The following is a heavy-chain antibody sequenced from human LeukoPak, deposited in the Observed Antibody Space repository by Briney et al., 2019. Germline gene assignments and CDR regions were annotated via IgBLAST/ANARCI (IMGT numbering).Heavy chain of an antibody. CDR3: ARRGSIAAHDY. D-gene: IGHD6-6*01. Sequence: PSETLSLTCTVSGGSISSYYWSWIRQPPGKGLEWIGYIYYSGSTNYNPSLKSRVTISVDTSKNQFSLKLSSVTAADTAVYYCARRGSIAAHDYWGQGTLVTVSS. V-gene: IGHV4-59*08. CDR1: GGSISSYY. CDR2: IYYSGST. J-gene: IGHJ4*02.